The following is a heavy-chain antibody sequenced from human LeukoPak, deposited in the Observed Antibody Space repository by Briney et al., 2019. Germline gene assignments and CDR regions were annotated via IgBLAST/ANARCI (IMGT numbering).Heavy chain of an antibody. CDR3: AAAYCGGDCYWGSDY. CDR1: GFTVSSNY. V-gene: IGHV3-53*01. Sequence: GGSLRLSCAASGFTVSSNYMSWVRQAPGKGLEWVSVIYSGGSTYYADSVEGRFTISRDNSKNTLYLQMNSLRAEDTAVYYCAAAYCGGDCYWGSDYWGQGTLVTVSS. CDR2: IYSGGST. D-gene: IGHD2-21*01. J-gene: IGHJ4*02.